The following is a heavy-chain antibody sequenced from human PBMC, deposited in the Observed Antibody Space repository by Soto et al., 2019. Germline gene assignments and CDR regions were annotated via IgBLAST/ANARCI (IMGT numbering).Heavy chain of an antibody. V-gene: IGHV1-46*01. CDR2: INPSGGST. D-gene: IGHD3-22*01. J-gene: IGHJ3*02. Sequence: QVQLVQSGAEVKKPGASLKVSCKESGYTFTNYYMHWVRQAPGQGLEWIGIINPSGGSTSYAQKFQGRVTMTRDTSTSTVYVELSRLRSEATAVYVCARGGLITAGFDIWGQGTIVTVSS. CDR3: ARGGLITAGFDI. CDR1: GYTFTNYY.